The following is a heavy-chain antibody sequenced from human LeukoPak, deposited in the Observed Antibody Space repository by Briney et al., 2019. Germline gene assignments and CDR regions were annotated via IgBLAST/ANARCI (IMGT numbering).Heavy chain of an antibody. CDR3: ARVSGATITTYYGMDV. CDR2: VHYSGSV. J-gene: IGHJ6*02. D-gene: IGHD4-11*01. CDR1: GGSFSGYY. Sequence: SETLSLTCTVSGGSFSGYYWSWIRQPPGKGLDWIGHVHYSGSVNYNPSLKSRVTISMDTSKNQFPLRLSSVTAVDTAVYYCARVSGATITTYYGMDVWGHGTTVTVS. V-gene: IGHV4-59*01.